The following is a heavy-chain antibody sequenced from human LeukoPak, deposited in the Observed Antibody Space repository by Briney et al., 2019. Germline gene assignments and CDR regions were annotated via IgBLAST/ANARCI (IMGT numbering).Heavy chain of an antibody. V-gene: IGHV3-7*05. CDR1: GFTFSRYW. CDR2: IKQDGSEK. CDR3: ARDLRHIVVVTAFDY. J-gene: IGHJ4*02. D-gene: IGHD2-21*02. Sequence: GGSLRLSCAASGFTFSRYWMSWVRQAPGKGLEWVANIKQDGSEKYYADSVKGRFTISRDNAKNSLYLQMNSLRAEDTAVYYCARDLRHIVVVTAFDYWGQGTLVTVSS.